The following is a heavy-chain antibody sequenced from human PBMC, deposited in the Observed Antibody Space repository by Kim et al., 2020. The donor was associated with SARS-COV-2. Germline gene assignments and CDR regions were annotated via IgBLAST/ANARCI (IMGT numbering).Heavy chain of an antibody. V-gene: IGHV3-NL1*01. D-gene: IGHD3-16*01. J-gene: IGHJ4*02. CDR3: AKDRLREGDDFDY. Sequence: DKPDSVEGRFTISRDNSKTTVDLQMSGLGPEEEAVYYCAKDRLREGDDFDYWGQGTLVTVSS.